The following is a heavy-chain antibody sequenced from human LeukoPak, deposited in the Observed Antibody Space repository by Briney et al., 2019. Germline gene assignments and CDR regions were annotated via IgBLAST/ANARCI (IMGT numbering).Heavy chain of an antibody. D-gene: IGHD3-16*01. J-gene: IGHJ6*02. CDR1: GDSFGRGLYY. Sequence: SQTLSLTCSISGDSFGRGLYYWTWIRQPAGKGLEWIGRFCTSGSSKIGNTNYNPSLQSRVTISLDTSKNQFSLRLSSVTAADTAVYYCARDGAAMLSPYGMDVWGQGTTVTVSS. CDR2: FCTSGSSKIGNT. CDR3: ARDGAAMLSPYGMDV. V-gene: IGHV4-61*02.